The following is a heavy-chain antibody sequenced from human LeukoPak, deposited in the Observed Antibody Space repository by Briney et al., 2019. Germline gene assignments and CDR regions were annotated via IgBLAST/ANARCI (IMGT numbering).Heavy chain of an antibody. Sequence: ASVTVSCKASGYTFTTYAMNWVRQAPGQGLEWMGWINTNTGNPAYAQGFTGRFVFSLDTSVSTAYLQISSLKAEDTAVYYCARAYQPLGGLSFPDSWGQGTLVTVSS. D-gene: IGHD3-16*02. CDR3: ARAYQPLGGLSFPDS. V-gene: IGHV7-4-1*02. CDR2: INTNTGNP. CDR1: GYTFTTYA. J-gene: IGHJ5*01.